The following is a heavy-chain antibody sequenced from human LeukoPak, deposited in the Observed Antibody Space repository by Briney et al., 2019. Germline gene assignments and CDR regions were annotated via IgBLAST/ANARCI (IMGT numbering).Heavy chain of an antibody. CDR3: AREEGYYDSSGTRALVDY. V-gene: IGHV3-53*01. Sequence: PGGSLRLSCAASGFTVSSNYMSWVRQAPGKGLEWVSVIYSGGSTYYADSVKGRFTISRDNSKNTLYLQMNSLRAEDTAVYYCAREEGYYDSSGTRALVDYWGQGTLVTVSS. D-gene: IGHD3-22*01. CDR2: IYSGGST. CDR1: GFTVSSNY. J-gene: IGHJ4*02.